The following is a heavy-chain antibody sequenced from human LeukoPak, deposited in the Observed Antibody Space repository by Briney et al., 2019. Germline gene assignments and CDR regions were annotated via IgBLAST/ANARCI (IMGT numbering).Heavy chain of an antibody. V-gene: IGHV1-24*01. J-gene: IGHJ4*02. Sequence: GASVKVSCKVSGYTLTELSMHWVRQAPGKGLEWMGGFDPEDGETIYAQKFQGRVTITADESTSTAYMELSSLRSEDTAVYYCASHQWHHRGLLFWGQGTLVTVSS. CDR3: ASHQWHHRGLLF. CDR2: FDPEDGET. D-gene: IGHD6-19*01. CDR1: GYTLTELS.